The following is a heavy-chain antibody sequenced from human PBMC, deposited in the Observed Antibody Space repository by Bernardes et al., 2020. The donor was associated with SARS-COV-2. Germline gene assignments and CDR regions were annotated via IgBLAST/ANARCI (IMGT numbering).Heavy chain of an antibody. V-gene: IGHV4-34*01. CDR1: GGSLSCYY. Sequence: SETLSLASVAYGGSLSCYYSTWIRQPPGRGMEWNGEILQRVNTNYNTSLKSRVTISVATSKNQCSLKLRSVTAAGTAVYYGARGDIIARGSGNVYPVTTFDYWGQGIQVTVSS. D-gene: IGHD3-10*01. CDR2: ILQRVNT. CDR3: ARGDIIARGSGNVYPVTTFDY. J-gene: IGHJ4*02.